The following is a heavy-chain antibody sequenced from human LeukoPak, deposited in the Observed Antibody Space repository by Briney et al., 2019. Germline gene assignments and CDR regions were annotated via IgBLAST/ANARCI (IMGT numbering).Heavy chain of an antibody. CDR3: ARDRAADY. J-gene: IGHJ4*02. CDR2: IPNDGSNK. CDR1: GFSISTHG. Sequence: GGSLRLSCAASGFSISTHGMHWVRQAPGKGLEWVAVIPNDGSNKYYADSVKGRFTISRDNAKNSLYLQMNSLRAEDTAVYYCARDRAADYWGQGTLVTVSS. V-gene: IGHV3-30*03.